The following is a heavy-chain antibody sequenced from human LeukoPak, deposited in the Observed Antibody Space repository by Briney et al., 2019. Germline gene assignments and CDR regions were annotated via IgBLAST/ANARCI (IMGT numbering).Heavy chain of an antibody. CDR2: INPSGGST. V-gene: IGHV1-46*01. J-gene: IGHJ5*02. CDR1: GYTFTRYY. D-gene: IGHD4-23*01. CDR3: ARDLVDYGGNGGLFDP. Sequence: ASVKVSCKASGYTFTRYYMHWVRQAPGQGLEWMGIINPSGGSTNYAQRFQGGVTMTRDMSTSTVYMELSSLRSEDTAVYYCARDLVDYGGNGGLFDPWGQGTLVTVSS.